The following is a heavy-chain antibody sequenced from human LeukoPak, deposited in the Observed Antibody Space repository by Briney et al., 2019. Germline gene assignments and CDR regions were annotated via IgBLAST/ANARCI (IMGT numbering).Heavy chain of an antibody. D-gene: IGHD3-22*01. CDR1: GGSISSYY. CDR3: ARFYYDSSGYYRYFDY. CDR2: IYYSGST. J-gene: IGHJ4*02. Sequence: PSETLSLTCTVSGGSISSYYWSWIRQPPGKGLEWIGYIYYSGSTTYNPSLKSRVTISVDTSKNQFSLKLSSVIVADTAVYYCARFYYDSSGYYRYFDYWGQGTLVTVSS. V-gene: IGHV4-59*01.